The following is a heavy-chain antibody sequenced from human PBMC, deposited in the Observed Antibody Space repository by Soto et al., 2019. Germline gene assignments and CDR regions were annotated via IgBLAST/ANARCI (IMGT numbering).Heavy chain of an antibody. CDR1: GFTFGYYA. J-gene: IGHJ6*02. V-gene: IGHV3-49*03. Sequence: GGSLRLSCTASGFTFGYYAMSWFRQAPGKGLEWVGFIRSKAYGGTTEYAASVKGRFTISRDDSKSIAYLQMNSLKTEDTAVYYCTSNFLGGSYFPDVWGQGTTVTVSS. D-gene: IGHD1-26*01. CDR2: IRSKAYGGTT. CDR3: TSNFLGGSYFPDV.